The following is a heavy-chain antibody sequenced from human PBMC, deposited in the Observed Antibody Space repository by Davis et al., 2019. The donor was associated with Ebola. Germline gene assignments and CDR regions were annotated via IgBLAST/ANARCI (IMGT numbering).Heavy chain of an antibody. V-gene: IGHV6-1*01. CDR3: ARGWLRSGLDV. Sequence: HSQTLSLTCAISGDSVSINSGGWNWIRQSPSRGLEWLGRTYYSSKWYNGYAESVKSRINISPDTAKNQFSLHLNSVTPEDTAVYYCARGWLRSGLDVWGKGAAVIVSS. D-gene: IGHD5-12*01. J-gene: IGHJ6*04. CDR1: GDSVSINSGG. CDR2: TYYSSKWYN.